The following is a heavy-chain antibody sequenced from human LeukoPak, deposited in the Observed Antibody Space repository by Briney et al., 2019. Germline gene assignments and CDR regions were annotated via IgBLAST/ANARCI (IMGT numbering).Heavy chain of an antibody. V-gene: IGHV3-11*01. J-gene: IGHJ6*02. D-gene: IGHD5-18*01. CDR2: ISTSGSTT. CDR3: ARRAGYSYGYAMDV. Sequence: GGSLRLSCAASGFTFSDYYMSWIRQAPGKGLEWVSYISTSGSTTYYADSVKGRFTISRDNAKNSLYLQMNSLRAEDTAMYFCARRAGYSYGYAMDVWGQGTTVTVSS. CDR1: GFTFSDYY.